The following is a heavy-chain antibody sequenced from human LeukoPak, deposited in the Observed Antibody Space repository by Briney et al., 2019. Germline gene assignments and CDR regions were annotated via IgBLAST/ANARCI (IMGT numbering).Heavy chain of an antibody. V-gene: IGHV4-38-2*01. Sequence: PSETLSLTCAVSGYSISSGYYWGWIRPPPGKGLEWIGSIYHSGSTYYNPSLKSRVTISVDTSKNQFSLKLSSVTAADTAVYYCARHLRLLNWFDPWGQGTLVTVSS. D-gene: IGHD3-16*01. CDR1: GYSISSGYY. CDR3: ARHLRLLNWFDP. CDR2: IYHSGST. J-gene: IGHJ5*02.